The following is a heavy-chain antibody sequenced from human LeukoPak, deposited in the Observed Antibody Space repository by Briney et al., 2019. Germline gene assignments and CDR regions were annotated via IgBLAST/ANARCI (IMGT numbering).Heavy chain of an antibody. Sequence: GGSLRLSCAVSGFAFGSEAMSWVRQSPARGLEWVANIKQNGSEKSYVDSVKGRFTISRDNAQNSLYLQMNNLRAEDTAVYYCADPGVGYWGQGTLVTVSS. D-gene: IGHD2-8*01. J-gene: IGHJ4*02. CDR2: IKQNGSEK. CDR3: ADPGVGY. V-gene: IGHV3-7*01. CDR1: GFAFGSEA.